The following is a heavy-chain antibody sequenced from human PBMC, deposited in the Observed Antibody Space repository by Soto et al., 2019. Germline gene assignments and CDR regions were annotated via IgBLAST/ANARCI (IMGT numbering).Heavy chain of an antibody. D-gene: IGHD2-2*01. Sequence: QVQLQLSGPGLVTPSETLSLTCTVSGGSFSPNYWSWIRQPPGKGLEWVGYIYYDGTAGHNPSLRSRVTISLETSRSQFSLRLSSVSAADTAVYYCARLGKYYQSLDHWGPGTLVTVSS. J-gene: IGHJ5*02. CDR3: ARLGKYYQSLDH. CDR2: IYYDGTA. V-gene: IGHV4-59*08. CDR1: GGSFSPNY.